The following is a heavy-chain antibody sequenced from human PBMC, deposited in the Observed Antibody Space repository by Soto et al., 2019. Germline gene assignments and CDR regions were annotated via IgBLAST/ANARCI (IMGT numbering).Heavy chain of an antibody. CDR1: GGSVSSGSYY. J-gene: IGHJ5*02. CDR3: ASYKRAARNWFDP. Sequence: SETLSLTCTVSGGSVSSGSYYWSWIRQPPGKGLEWIGYIYYSGSTNYNPSLKSRVTISVDTSKNQFSLKLSSVTAADTAVYYCASYKRAARNWFDPWGQGTLVTVSS. CDR2: IYYSGST. V-gene: IGHV4-61*01. D-gene: IGHD1-1*01.